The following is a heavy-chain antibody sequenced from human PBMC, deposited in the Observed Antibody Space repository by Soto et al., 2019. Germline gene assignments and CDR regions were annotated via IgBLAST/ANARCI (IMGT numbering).Heavy chain of an antibody. CDR3: ARVRPEQQLAFDY. D-gene: IGHD6-13*01. Sequence: QVQLVQSGAEVKKPGSSVKVSCKASGGTFSSYAISWVRQAPGQGLEWMGGIIPIFGTANYAQKFQGRVTMTRDTSISTAYMELSRLRSDDTAVYYCARVRPEQQLAFDYWGQGTLVTVSS. CDR2: IIPIFGTA. V-gene: IGHV1-69*06. J-gene: IGHJ4*02. CDR1: GGTFSSYA.